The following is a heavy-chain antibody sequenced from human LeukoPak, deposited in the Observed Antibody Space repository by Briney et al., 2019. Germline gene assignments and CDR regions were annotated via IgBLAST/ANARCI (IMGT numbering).Heavy chain of an antibody. V-gene: IGHV4-38-2*02. Sequence: PSETLSLTCTVSGYSISSGYYWGWIRQPPGKGLEWIGSIYHSGSTYYNPSLESRVTISLDTSKKQFSLKLSSVTAADTAVYYCARDRAGLSAVDYWGQGTLVTVSS. D-gene: IGHD6-19*01. CDR2: IYHSGST. J-gene: IGHJ4*02. CDR1: GYSISSGYY. CDR3: ARDRAGLSAVDY.